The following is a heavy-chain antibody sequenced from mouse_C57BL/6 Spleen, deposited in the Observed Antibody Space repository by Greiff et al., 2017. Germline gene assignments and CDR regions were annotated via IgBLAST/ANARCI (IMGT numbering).Heavy chain of an antibody. CDR2: INPSNGGT. V-gene: IGHV1-53*01. CDR1: GNTFTSYW. Sequence: QVQLQQPGTELVKPGASVKLSCKASGNTFTSYWMHWVKQRPGQGLEWIGNINPSNGGTNYNEKFKSKATLTVDKSSSTAYMQLSSLTSEDSAVYYCARSGGWLPTMDYWGQGTSVTVSS. D-gene: IGHD2-3*01. J-gene: IGHJ4*01. CDR3: ARSGGWLPTMDY.